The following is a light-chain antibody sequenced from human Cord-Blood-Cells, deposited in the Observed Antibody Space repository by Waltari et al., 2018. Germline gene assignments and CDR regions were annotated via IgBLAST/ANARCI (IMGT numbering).Light chain of an antibody. CDR2: GGS. J-gene: IGKJ1*01. Sequence: EIVLTQSPGTLSLSPGERATLSCRASQSVSSSYLAWYQQKPCQAPRLLIYGGSSRATGIPDRFSGSGSGTDFTPNISRLEPEDFAVYYWQQYGSSPVSFSQGTKVEIK. CDR3: QQYGSSPVS. V-gene: IGKV3-20*01. CDR1: QSVSSSY.